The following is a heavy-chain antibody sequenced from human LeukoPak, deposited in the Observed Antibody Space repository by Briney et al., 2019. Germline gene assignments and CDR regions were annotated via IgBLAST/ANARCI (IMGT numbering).Heavy chain of an antibody. D-gene: IGHD3-16*01. CDR1: GGSISSYY. CDR2: IHSSGST. Sequence: SETLSLACTVPGGSISSYYWGWIRQPAGKGLEWIGRIHSSGSTNQNPSLKSRVTMSVNTSKNQVPLKVSSVTAADTAVYYCARVVSGGFDDWGQGTLVTVSS. CDR3: ARVVSGGFDD. J-gene: IGHJ4*02. V-gene: IGHV4-4*07.